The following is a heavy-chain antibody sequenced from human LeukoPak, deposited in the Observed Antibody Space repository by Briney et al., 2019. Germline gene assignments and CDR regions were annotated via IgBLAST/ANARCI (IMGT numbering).Heavy chain of an antibody. D-gene: IGHD4-17*01. CDR3: ARTGDYGETFDI. CDR2: IYTSGST. J-gene: IGHJ3*02. CDR1: GGSISSGSYY. Sequence: SETLSLTCTVSGGSISSGSYYWSWIRQPAGKGLEWIGRIYTSGSTNYNPSLKRRVTISVDTSKNQFSLKLSSVTAADTAVYYCARTGDYGETFDIWGQGTMVTVSS. V-gene: IGHV4-61*02.